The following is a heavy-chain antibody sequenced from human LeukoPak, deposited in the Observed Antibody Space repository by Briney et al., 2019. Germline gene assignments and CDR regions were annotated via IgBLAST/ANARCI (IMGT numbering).Heavy chain of an antibody. J-gene: IGHJ4*02. Sequence: SETLSLTCSVSGGSIYSYYWSWIRQPPGKGLEWVGYLYYSGGPTYNPSLKSRVTISADTSKNQLSLNLRFVTAADTAVYFCVRRADFWALPEHTYSFDYWGQGALVTVSS. CDR3: VRRADFWALPEHTYSFDY. V-gene: IGHV4-59*01. CDR2: LYYSGGP. CDR1: GGSIYSYY. D-gene: IGHD3/OR15-3a*01.